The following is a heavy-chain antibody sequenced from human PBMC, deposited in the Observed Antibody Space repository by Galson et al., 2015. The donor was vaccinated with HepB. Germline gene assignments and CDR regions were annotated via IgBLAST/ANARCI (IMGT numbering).Heavy chain of an antibody. D-gene: IGHD3-10*01. CDR1: GGTFSTYA. CDR2: LFPINGIT. Sequence: SVKVSCKASGGTFSTYAITWVRQAPGQGLEWMGRLFPINGITNYAKKFQGRVTITADRSTRTVSMELSSLRSGDTALYYCATVKSSGFRGLIMTWFDSWGQGTLVTVSS. J-gene: IGHJ5*01. V-gene: IGHV1-69*04. CDR3: ATVKSSGFRGLIMTWFDS.